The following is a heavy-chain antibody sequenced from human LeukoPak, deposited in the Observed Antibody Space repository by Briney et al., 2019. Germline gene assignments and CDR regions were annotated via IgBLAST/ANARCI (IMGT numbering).Heavy chain of an antibody. CDR1: GGSISSYY. CDR3: ARESAAGRFDY. Sequence: SETLSLTCTVSGGSISSYYWSWIRQPPGKGLEWIGSIYYSGSTYYNPSLKSRVTISVDTSKNQFSLKLSSVTAADTAVYYCARESAAGRFDYWGQGTLVTVSS. CDR2: IYYSGST. V-gene: IGHV4-59*12. D-gene: IGHD6-13*01. J-gene: IGHJ4*02.